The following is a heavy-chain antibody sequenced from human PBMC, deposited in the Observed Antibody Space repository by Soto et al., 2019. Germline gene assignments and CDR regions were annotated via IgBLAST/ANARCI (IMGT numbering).Heavy chain of an antibody. V-gene: IGHV3-30*03. Sequence: QVQLVESGGGVVQPGRSLRLSCAASGFTFSSYGMHWVRQAPGKGLEWVAVISKDGNVKYFAESVKGRFTVSTDHFKNSLDLQMNSLGAEDTAAYYGTGEVASGYWGQGTLVTVS. CDR3: TGEVASGY. CDR1: GFTFSSYG. J-gene: IGHJ4*02. D-gene: IGHD2-8*02. CDR2: ISKDGNVK.